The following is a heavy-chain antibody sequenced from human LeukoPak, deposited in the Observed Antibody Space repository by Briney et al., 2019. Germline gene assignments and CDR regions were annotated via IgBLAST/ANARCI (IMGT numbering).Heavy chain of an antibody. V-gene: IGHV4-61*02. Sequence: PSATLSLTCTVSGGSISSGSYYWSWIRQPAGKGLEWIGRIYTSGSTNYNPSLKSRVTISVDTSKNQFSLKLSSVTAADTAVYYCARDTVGDTGYYYYYMDVWGKGTTVTVSS. D-gene: IGHD3-16*01. CDR1: GGSISSGSYY. CDR3: ARDTVGDTGYYYYYMDV. CDR2: IYTSGST. J-gene: IGHJ6*03.